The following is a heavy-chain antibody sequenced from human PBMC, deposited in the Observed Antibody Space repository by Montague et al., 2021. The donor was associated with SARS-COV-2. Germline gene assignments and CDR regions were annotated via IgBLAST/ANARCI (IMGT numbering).Heavy chain of an antibody. CDR3: VRSRAERDFDWTKLDAHVKPYCIDF. Sequence: TLSLTCTVSGGSISSGCYYWSWIRQPAGMGRVWFVRIYTSGSNNYYLSLKSRVTISADTSQNQFNLKLSTATAADTAVYYCVRSRAERDFDWTKLDAHVKPYCIDFWGQGTLVTVSS. J-gene: IGHJ4*02. V-gene: IGHV4-61*02. D-gene: IGHD3-9*01. CDR2: IYTSGSN. CDR1: GGSISSGCYY.